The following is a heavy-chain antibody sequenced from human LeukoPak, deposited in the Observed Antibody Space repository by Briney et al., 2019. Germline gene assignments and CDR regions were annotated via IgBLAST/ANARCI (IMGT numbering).Heavy chain of an antibody. CDR1: GYTFTGYY. CDR2: INPNSGGT. CDR3: AREGRYCSSTSCYYYYYYMYV. J-gene: IGHJ6*03. D-gene: IGHD2-2*01. V-gene: IGHV1-2*06. Sequence: ASVKVSCKASGYTFTGYYMQWVRQAPGQGLEWMGRINPNSGGTNYAQKFQGRVTMTRDTSISTAYMELSRLRSDDTAVYYCAREGRYCSSTSCYYYYYYMYVWGKGTTVTVSS.